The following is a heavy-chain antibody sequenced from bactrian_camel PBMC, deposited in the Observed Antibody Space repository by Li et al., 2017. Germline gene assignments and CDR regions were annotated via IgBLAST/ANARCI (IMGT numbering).Heavy chain of an antibody. CDR2: IYSGARST. Sequence: HVQLVESGGGSVQAGGSFTLSCVGSGLIYSSDCMGWFRQVPGKGREVVAAIYSGARSTFYSDSVKGRFTISRDDAKNALYLQLNSLKTEDTAMYYCTREDPGAGRADWGQGTQVTVS. CDR1: GLIYSSDC. CDR3: TREDPGAGRAD. V-gene: IGHV3S1*01. D-gene: IGHD6*01. J-gene: IGHJ4*01.